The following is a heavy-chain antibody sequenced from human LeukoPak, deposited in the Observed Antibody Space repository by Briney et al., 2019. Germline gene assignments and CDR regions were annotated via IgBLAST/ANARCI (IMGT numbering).Heavy chain of an antibody. D-gene: IGHD6-19*01. CDR3: AKWGSGWETDFDY. CDR1: GFTVSSNY. CDR2: ISGSGGST. J-gene: IGHJ4*02. Sequence: GGSLRLSCAASGFTVSSNYMSWVRQAPGKGLEWVSAISGSGGSTYYADSVKGRFTISRDNSKNTLYLQMNSLRAEDTAVYYCAKWGSGWETDFDYWGQGTLVTVSS. V-gene: IGHV3-23*01.